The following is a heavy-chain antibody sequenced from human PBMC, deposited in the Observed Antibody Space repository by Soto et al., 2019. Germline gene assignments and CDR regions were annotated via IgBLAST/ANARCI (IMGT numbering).Heavy chain of an antibody. CDR2: IIPIFGTA. Sequence: SVKVSCKASGGTFSSYAISWVRQAPGQGLEWMGGIIPIFGTANYAQKFQGRVTITADESTSTAYMELSSLRSEDTAVYSCARSHDYGDYFDYWGQGTLVTVSS. D-gene: IGHD4-17*01. V-gene: IGHV1-69*13. CDR1: GGTFSSYA. J-gene: IGHJ4*02. CDR3: ARSHDYGDYFDY.